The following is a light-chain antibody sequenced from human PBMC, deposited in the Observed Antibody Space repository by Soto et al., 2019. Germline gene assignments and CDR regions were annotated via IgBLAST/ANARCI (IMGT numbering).Light chain of an antibody. CDR3: SSYTSSATLV. J-gene: IGLJ1*01. CDR2: EVT. V-gene: IGLV2-14*01. Sequence: QSVPTQPASVSGSPGQSITISCTGDSSDVGGYHYVSWYQQHPDKAPHLIIFEVTNRPPGVSSRFSGSRSGNTASLTISGLQAEDEAEYYCSSYTSSATLVFGTGTKVTVL. CDR1: SSDVGGYHY.